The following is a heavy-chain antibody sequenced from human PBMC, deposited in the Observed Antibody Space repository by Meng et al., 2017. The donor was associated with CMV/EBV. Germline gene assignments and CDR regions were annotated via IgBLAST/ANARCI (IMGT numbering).Heavy chain of an antibody. V-gene: IGHV3-15*01. J-gene: IGHJ6*02. Sequence: GESLKISCAASGFTFSNAWMSWVRQAPGKGLEWVGRIKSKTDGGTTDYAAPVKGRFTISRDDSKNTLYLQMNSLKTEDTAVYYCTRRVVTGHYYYGMDVWGQGTTVTVSS. CDR3: TRRVVTGHYYYGMDV. D-gene: IGHD3-3*01. CDR2: IKSKTDGGTT. CDR1: GFTFSNAW.